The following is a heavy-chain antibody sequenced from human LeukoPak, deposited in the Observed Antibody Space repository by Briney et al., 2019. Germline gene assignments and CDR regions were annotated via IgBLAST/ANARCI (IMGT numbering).Heavy chain of an antibody. J-gene: IGHJ4*02. CDR1: GGSISSSSYY. V-gene: IGHV4-39*01. CDR3: ARHDIEYSYGYKLVDY. D-gene: IGHD5-18*01. CDR2: IYYSGST. Sequence: SETLSLTCTVSGGSISSSSYYWGWIRQPPGKGLEWIGSIYYSGSTYSNPSLKSRVTISVDTSKNQFSLKLSSVTAADTAVYYCARHDIEYSYGYKLVDYWGQGTLVTVSS.